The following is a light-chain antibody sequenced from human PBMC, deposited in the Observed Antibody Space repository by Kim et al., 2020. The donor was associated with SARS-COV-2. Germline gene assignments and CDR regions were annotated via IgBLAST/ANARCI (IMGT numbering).Light chain of an antibody. CDR3: AAWDDSLSGPHYV. CDR2: RNN. Sequence: VTISCSGSSSNTGSTYVYWYQQLPGTAPKLLIYRNNQRPSGVPDRFSGSKSGTSASLAISGLRSEDEADYYCAAWDDSLSGPHYVFGTGTKVTVL. J-gene: IGLJ1*01. CDR1: SSNTGSTY. V-gene: IGLV1-47*01.